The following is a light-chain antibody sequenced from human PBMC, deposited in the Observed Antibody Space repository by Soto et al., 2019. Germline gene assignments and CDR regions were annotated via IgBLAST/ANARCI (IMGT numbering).Light chain of an antibody. J-gene: IGKJ1*01. CDR3: QQYNNWPQT. CDR1: QSVSSN. CDR2: GAS. Sequence: EIVMPQSPATLSVSPGERATLSCRASQSVSSNLAWYQQKPGQAPRLLIYGASTRATGIPARFSGSGSGTEFTLTISSLQSEDFEVYYCQQYNNWPQTFGKGTKVEIK. V-gene: IGKV3-15*01.